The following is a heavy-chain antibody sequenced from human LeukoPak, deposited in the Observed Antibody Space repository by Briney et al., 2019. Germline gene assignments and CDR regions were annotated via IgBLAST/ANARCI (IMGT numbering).Heavy chain of an antibody. J-gene: IGHJ6*03. V-gene: IGHV4-34*01. CDR3: ARWVVAADYCYYMDV. D-gene: IGHD2-15*01. CDR1: GGSFSGYY. Sequence: SETLSLTCAVYGGSFSGYYWSWIRQPPGKGLEWIGEINHSGSTNYNPSLKSRVTISVDASKNQFSLKLSSVTAADTAVYYCARWVVAADYCYYMDVWGKGTTVTVSS. CDR2: INHSGST.